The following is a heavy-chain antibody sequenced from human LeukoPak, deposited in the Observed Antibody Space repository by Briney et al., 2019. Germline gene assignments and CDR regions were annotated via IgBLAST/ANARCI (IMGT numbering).Heavy chain of an antibody. J-gene: IGHJ4*02. CDR1: GFTFSSYA. CDR3: AGDSTYYYDSGSSAPLYFDN. V-gene: IGHV3-30*04. D-gene: IGHD3-10*01. CDR2: ISFGGTYE. Sequence: SGKSLRLSCAASGFTFSSYAMHWVRQAPGKGLEWVSRISFGGTYEYYADSVQRRFTISRDSSKHTLHLQLDSLTAEDTAVYYCAGDSTYYYDSGSSAPLYFDNWGQGTLVTVS.